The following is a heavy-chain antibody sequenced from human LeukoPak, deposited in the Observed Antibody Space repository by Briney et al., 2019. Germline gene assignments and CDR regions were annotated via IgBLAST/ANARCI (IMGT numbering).Heavy chain of an antibody. CDR1: GFAFSTYS. J-gene: IGHJ4*01. CDR2: ISPGSSTI. V-gene: IGHV3-48*01. D-gene: IGHD2-8*01. CDR3: ATQAWRTHGAGGYHDDC. Sequence: GGFLRLSCAASGFAFSTYSMIWVRQAPGKGLEWVSYISPGSSTIYYADFAKGRFTISRDDGEKSLYLQMNPLRAEDTAVYYCATQAWRTHGAGGYHDDCWGHGTLVTVSS.